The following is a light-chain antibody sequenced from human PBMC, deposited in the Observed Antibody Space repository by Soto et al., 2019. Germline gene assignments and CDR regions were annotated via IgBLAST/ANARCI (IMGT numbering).Light chain of an antibody. CDR2: GAS. CDR3: QHYDWSLTWT. V-gene: IGKV3-20*01. Sequence: IVWTQSPATLSLSPGERATLSCRASQSVSSSYLAWYQQKPGQAPRLLIYGASTRATGIPDRFSGSVSGTEFTLTISSLQSEDFAVYYCQHYDWSLTWTFGPGTKVDI. CDR1: QSVSSSY. J-gene: IGKJ1*01.